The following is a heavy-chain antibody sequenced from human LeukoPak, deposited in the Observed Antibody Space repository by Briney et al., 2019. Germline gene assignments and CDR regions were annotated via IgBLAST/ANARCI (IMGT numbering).Heavy chain of an antibody. J-gene: IGHJ4*02. CDR3: EGSAGY. Sequence: GGSLRLSCAASGFTFSNSWMSWVRQAPGKGLEWVAHIKRDGSEKHYVDSVKGRFTISRDNAKSSLSLQMNSLRAEDTAVYYCEGSAGYWGQGTLVTVSS. CDR2: IKRDGSEK. V-gene: IGHV3-7*01. CDR1: GFTFSNSW.